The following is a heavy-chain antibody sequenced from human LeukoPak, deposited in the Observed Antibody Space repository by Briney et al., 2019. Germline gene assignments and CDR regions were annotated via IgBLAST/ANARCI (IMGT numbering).Heavy chain of an antibody. V-gene: IGHV4-59*08. CDR3: GSYYYGSGTYSIDH. Sequence: SETLSLTCSVSGGSIRSYYWSWVRQPPGKGLEWMGYIYYSGSTNYNPSLKSRVTISVDTSKNQFSLKLSSVTAADTAVYYCGSYYYGSGTYSIDHWGQGTLVTVSS. CDR2: IYYSGST. D-gene: IGHD3-10*01. CDR1: GGSIRSYY. J-gene: IGHJ4*02.